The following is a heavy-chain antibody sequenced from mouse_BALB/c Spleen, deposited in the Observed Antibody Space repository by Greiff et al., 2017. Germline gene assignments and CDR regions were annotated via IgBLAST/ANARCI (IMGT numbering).Heavy chain of an antibody. J-gene: IGHJ4*01. CDR3: TRLYGYYYAMDY. Sequence: EVKLVESGGGLVKPGGSLKLSCAASGFTFSSYTMSWVRQTPEKRLEWVATISSGGSYTYYPDSVKGRSTISRDNAKNTLYLQMSSLKSEDTAMYYCTRLYGYYYAMDYWGQGTSVTVSS. CDR1: GFTFSSYT. D-gene: IGHD1-2*01. CDR2: ISSGGSYT. V-gene: IGHV5-6-4*01.